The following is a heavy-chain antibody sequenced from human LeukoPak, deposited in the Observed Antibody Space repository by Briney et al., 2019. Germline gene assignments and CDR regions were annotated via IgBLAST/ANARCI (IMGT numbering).Heavy chain of an antibody. CDR3: ARWHSHVRYFDY. Sequence: SETLSLTCTVSGGSIRNYYWNWIRQPPGKGLEWIGYTSDSGNTDYKPSLKSRVTISVDTSKNQFSLKLTSATAADTAVYYCARWHSHVRYFDYWGQGALVTVSS. D-gene: IGHD2-21*01. CDR1: GGSIRNYY. J-gene: IGHJ4*02. V-gene: IGHV4-59*01. CDR2: TSDSGNT.